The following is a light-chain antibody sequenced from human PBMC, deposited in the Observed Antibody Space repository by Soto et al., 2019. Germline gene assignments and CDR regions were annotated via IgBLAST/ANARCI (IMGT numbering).Light chain of an antibody. CDR1: SSDVGGSDY. V-gene: IGLV2-14*01. CDR3: CSYTTSNTYV. J-gene: IGLJ1*01. CDR2: EVS. Sequence: QSALTQSASVSGSPGQSITISCTGTSSDVGGSDYVSGYQQHPDKAPKLIISEVSDRPSGVSDRFSGSKSGNTASLTISGLQVEDEADYYCCSYTTSNTYVFGTGTKVTVL.